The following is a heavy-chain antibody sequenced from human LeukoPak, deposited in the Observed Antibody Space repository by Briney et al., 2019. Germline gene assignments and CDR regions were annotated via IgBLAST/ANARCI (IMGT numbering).Heavy chain of an antibody. J-gene: IGHJ4*02. V-gene: IGHV3-74*01. Sequence: GGSLRLSCAASGFTFSCYWMHWVRQAPGKWLVWVSRINSDGSATNYADSVKGRFTISRDNAKNTLYLQMNSLRAEDTAVYYCAKSLGAPDDYWGQGTLVTVSS. D-gene: IGHD1-26*01. CDR1: GFTFSCYW. CDR2: INSDGSAT. CDR3: AKSLGAPDDY.